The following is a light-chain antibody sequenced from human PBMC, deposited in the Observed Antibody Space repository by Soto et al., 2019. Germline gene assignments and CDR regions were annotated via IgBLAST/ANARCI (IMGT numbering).Light chain of an antibody. V-gene: IGLV7-46*01. CDR3: LHSYSGASVV. Sequence: QAVVTQAPSLTVSPGGTVTLTCGSSTGAVTSGHYPSWFQQQPGQAPRTLIYDTSNKHSWTPARFSGSLLGGKAALTLSGAQPEDDDEYYCLHSYSGASVVFGGGTKLTVL. CDR1: TGAVTSGHY. CDR2: DTS. J-gene: IGLJ2*01.